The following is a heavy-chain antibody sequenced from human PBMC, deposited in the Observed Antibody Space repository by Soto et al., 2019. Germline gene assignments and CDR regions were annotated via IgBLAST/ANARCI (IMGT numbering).Heavy chain of an antibody. V-gene: IGHV3-15*04. Sequence: EVQLVESGGGLVEPGGSLRLSCTASGFTFSNTCMNWVRQAPGKGLEWIGRIESKTDGGTTDYAAPVKGRFTISRDDSKNTLYLQMNSLKTEDTAVYYCATAYCTSGQLFGYFDFWGQGTLAIVSS. CDR2: IESKTDGGTT. CDR3: ATAYCTSGQLFGYFDF. CDR1: GFTFSNTC. J-gene: IGHJ4*02. D-gene: IGHD3-10*01.